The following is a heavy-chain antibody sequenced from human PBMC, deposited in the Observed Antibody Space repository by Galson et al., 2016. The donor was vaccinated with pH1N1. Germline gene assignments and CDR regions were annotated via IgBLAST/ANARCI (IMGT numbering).Heavy chain of an antibody. CDR3: AKDRNNYDSSGYYTYYYYGLGV. D-gene: IGHD3-22*01. J-gene: IGHJ6*02. V-gene: IGHV1-2*02. CDR1: GYSFSNYY. CDR2: INPNSGGT. Sequence: SGYSFSNYYIHWVRQAPGQGLEWMGWINPNSGGTKYAQKFKGRVTMIRDASTTTGYMELSRLTSDDTAVYYCAKDRNNYDSSGYYTYYYYGLGVWGQGTTVIVSS.